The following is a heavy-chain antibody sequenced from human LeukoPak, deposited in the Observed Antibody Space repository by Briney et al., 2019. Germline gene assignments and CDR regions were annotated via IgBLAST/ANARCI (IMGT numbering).Heavy chain of an antibody. CDR1: GFTFSSYW. D-gene: IGHD2/OR15-2a*01. V-gene: IGHV3-74*01. Sequence: PGGSLRFSCAASGFTFSSYWMHWVRQAPGKGLVWVSRIKSDGSSTSYADSVKGRFTISRDNAKNTLYLQMNSLRAEDTAVYYCTRVPYLGGQGTLVTVSS. J-gene: IGHJ4*02. CDR3: TRVPYL. CDR2: IKSDGSST.